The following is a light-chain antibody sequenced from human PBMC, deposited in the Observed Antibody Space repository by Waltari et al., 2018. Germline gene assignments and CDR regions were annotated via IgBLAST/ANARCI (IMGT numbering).Light chain of an antibody. CDR2: WAS. V-gene: IGKV4-1*01. CDR1: ESVLYSSNNKNH. J-gene: IGKJ4*01. Sequence: DIVMTQSPESLAVSLGERVTINCKSSESVLYSSNNKNHLAWYQQKPGQPPKLLLYWASTRESGVPDRFSGSGSETDFTLTVTSLQAEDVAVYYYQQYYNTPLTFGGGTKVEIK. CDR3: QQYYNTPLT.